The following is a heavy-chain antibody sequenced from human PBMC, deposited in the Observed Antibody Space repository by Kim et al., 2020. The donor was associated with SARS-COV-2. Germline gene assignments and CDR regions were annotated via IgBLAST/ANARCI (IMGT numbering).Heavy chain of an antibody. D-gene: IGHD3-22*01. J-gene: IGHJ3*02. CDR2: ISSSGSTI. Sequence: GGSLRLSCAASGFTFSSYEMNWVRQAPGKGLEWVSYISSSGSTIYYADSVKGRFTISRDNAKNSLYLQMNSLRAEDTAVYYCARDPEYYYDSSGPDAFDIWGQGTMVTVSS. CDR3: ARDPEYYYDSSGPDAFDI. CDR1: GFTFSSYE. V-gene: IGHV3-48*03.